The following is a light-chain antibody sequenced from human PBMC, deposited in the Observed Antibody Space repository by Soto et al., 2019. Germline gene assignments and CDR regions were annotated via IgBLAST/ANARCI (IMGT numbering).Light chain of an antibody. CDR2: RNN. CDR3: ATWDDSLNGYV. J-gene: IGLJ1*01. CDR1: SSNIGSNT. Sequence: QSVLTQPPSASGTPGQRVTISCSGRSSNIGSNTVNWYQQLPGTAPKLLFYRNNQRPSGVPDRFSGSKSGTSASLAISGLQSEDEADYYCATWDDSLNGYVFGTGTKVTVL. V-gene: IGLV1-44*01.